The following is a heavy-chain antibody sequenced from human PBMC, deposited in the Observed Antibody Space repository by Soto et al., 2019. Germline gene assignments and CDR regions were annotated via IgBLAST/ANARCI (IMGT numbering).Heavy chain of an antibody. Sequence: QINSKESGPTLMKPTQTLTRTCTFTGFSLSTRGAGVGWIRQPPGKALEWLALIYWDDDKRYSPSLKSRLTITKDTSKNQVVLTMTNMDPVDTATYYCAHRRIAAAINAFDIWGQGTMVTVSS. CDR1: GFSLSTRGAG. CDR3: AHRRIAAAINAFDI. CDR2: IYWDDDK. J-gene: IGHJ3*02. D-gene: IGHD6-13*01. V-gene: IGHV2-5*02.